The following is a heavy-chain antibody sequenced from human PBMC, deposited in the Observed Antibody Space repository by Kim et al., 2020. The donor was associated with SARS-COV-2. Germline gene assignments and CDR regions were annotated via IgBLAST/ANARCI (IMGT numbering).Heavy chain of an antibody. CDR3: ARVKNYYDSSGLVVDAFDF. J-gene: IGHJ3*01. Sequence: ASVKVSCKASGYIFTNYHMHWVRQAPGQGLEWMGIISSSGVSTTYAQKFQGRVTMTRDTSTSTVYMELSSLKSEDTAVYYCARVKNYYDSSGLVVDAFDFWGQGTMVTVSS. CDR2: ISSSGVST. D-gene: IGHD3-22*01. V-gene: IGHV1-46*01. CDR1: GYIFTNYH.